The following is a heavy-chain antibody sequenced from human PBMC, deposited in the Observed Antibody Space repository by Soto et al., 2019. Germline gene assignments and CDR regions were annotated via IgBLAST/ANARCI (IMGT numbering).Heavy chain of an antibody. CDR1: GGSISSGDYY. V-gene: IGHV4-30-4*01. Sequence: QVQLQESGPGLVKPSQTLSLTCTVSGGSISSGDYYWSWIRQAPVKGLEWIGYIYSSGSTYYNPSHKSRVTISVDTSKNQFSLKLSSVTAADTAVYYCARDVGTGSGSYYYDWFDPWGQGTLGTGSS. D-gene: IGHD3-10*01. J-gene: IGHJ5*02. CDR2: IYSSGST. CDR3: ARDVGTGSGSYYYDWFDP.